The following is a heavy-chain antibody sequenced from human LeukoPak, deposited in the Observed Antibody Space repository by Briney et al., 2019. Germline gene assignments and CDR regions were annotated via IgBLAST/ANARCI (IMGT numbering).Heavy chain of an antibody. CDR1: GGTFSSYA. J-gene: IGHJ4*02. CDR3: ARNLYSVTTGGYHY. D-gene: IGHD4-17*01. V-gene: IGHV1-46*01. Sequence: ASVKVSCKASGGTFSSYAISWVRQAPGQGLEWMGIINPSGGSTSYAQKFQGRVTMTRDTSTSTVYMELSSLRSGDTAVYYCARNLYSVTTGGYHYWGQGTLVTVSS. CDR2: INPSGGST.